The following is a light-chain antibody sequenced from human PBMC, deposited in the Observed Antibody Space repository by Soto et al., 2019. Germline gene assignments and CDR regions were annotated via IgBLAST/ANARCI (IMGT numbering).Light chain of an antibody. CDR1: KLGDKY. CDR2: QDS. J-gene: IGLJ2*01. V-gene: IGLV3-1*01. CDR3: QAWDSPHVV. Sequence: SYELTQPPSVSVSPGQTASITCSGDKLGDKYACWYQQKPGQSPVLVIYQDSKRPSGIPERFSGSNSGNTATLTISGTQARDEADYYCQAWDSPHVVFGGGTKLTVL.